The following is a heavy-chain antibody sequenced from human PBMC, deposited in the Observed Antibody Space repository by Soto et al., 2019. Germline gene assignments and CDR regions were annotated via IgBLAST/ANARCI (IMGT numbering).Heavy chain of an antibody. Sequence: QVQLVQSGAEVKKPGASVKVSCKASGYTFTSYAMHWVRQAPGQRLEWMGWINAGNGNTKYSQKFQGRVTITRDTSASTAYMELSSLRSEDTAVYYCARVRYYGSGSYFDYYYGMDVWGQGTTVTVSS. CDR2: INAGNGNT. CDR3: ARVRYYGSGSYFDYYYGMDV. V-gene: IGHV1-3*01. CDR1: GYTFTSYA. J-gene: IGHJ6*02. D-gene: IGHD3-10*01.